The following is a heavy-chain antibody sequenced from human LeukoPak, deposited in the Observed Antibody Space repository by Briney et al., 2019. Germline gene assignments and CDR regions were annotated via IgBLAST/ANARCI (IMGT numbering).Heavy chain of an antibody. J-gene: IGHJ4*02. CDR3: ARGRDGYTHYYFDY. CDR1: GYTFTSYD. CDR2: MNPNSGNT. V-gene: IGHV1-8*03. D-gene: IGHD5-24*01. Sequence: ASVKVSCKASGYTFTSYDINWVRQATGQGLEWMGWMNPNSGNTGYAQKFQGRVTITRNTSISTAYMELSSLRSEDTAVYYCARGRDGYTHYYFDYWGQGTLVTVSS.